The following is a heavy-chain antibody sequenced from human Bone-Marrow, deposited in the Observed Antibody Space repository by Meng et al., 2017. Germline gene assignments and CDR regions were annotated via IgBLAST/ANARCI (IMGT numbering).Heavy chain of an antibody. J-gene: IGHJ4*02. D-gene: IGHD3-10*01. CDR1: GFTVSNNY. CDR3: AKYPVRITMVRGPNGYYFDY. CDR2: ISGSASST. V-gene: IGHV3-23*01. Sequence: GESLKISCAASGFTVSNNYMSWVRQAPGKGLECVSGISGSASSTYYADSVKGRLTISRDNSKNTLYLQMNSLRAEDTAVYYCAKYPVRITMVRGPNGYYFDYWGQGTRVTGSS.